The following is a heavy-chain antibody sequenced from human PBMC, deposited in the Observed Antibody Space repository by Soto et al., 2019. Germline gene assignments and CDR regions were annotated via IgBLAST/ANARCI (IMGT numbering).Heavy chain of an antibody. D-gene: IGHD1-26*01. CDR3: ARDLVGATTEYFQH. V-gene: IGHV3-66*01. CDR1: GFTVSSNY. Sequence: EVQLVESGGGLVQPGGSLRLSCAASGFTVSSNYMSWVRQAPGKGLEWVSVIYSGGGTYYADSVKCRFTISRDNSKNTLYLQMNSLRAEDTAVYYCARDLVGATTEYFQHWGQGTLVTVSS. J-gene: IGHJ1*01. CDR2: IYSGGGT.